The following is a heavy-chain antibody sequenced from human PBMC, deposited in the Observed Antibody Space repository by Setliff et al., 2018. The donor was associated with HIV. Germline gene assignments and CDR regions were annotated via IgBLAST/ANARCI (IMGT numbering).Heavy chain of an antibody. D-gene: IGHD6-19*01. CDR1: GLTFSGAP. Sequence: PGGSLRLSCAASGLTFSGAPIHWVRQASGKGLEWVGRIGSKANSYATVYAASVKGRFTITRDDSENKAYLQMNSLKTEDTAVYYCTSGVEQWLIRGYWGQGTLVTVSS. J-gene: IGHJ4*02. CDR2: IGSKANSYAT. V-gene: IGHV3-73*01. CDR3: TSGVEQWLIRGY.